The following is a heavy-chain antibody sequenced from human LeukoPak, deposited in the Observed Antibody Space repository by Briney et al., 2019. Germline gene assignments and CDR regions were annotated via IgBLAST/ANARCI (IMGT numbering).Heavy chain of an antibody. Sequence: GGSLRLSCAASGFTISSNYLSWVRQAPGKGLVWVSAPHSGGHTFYADSVRGRFSISRDISKNALYLQMNNLGPEDTALYYCVRGLSGVSSWYFDLWGRGTLVSVS. D-gene: IGHD7-27*01. V-gene: IGHV3-53*01. CDR2: PHSGGHT. CDR3: VRGLSGVSSWYFDL. CDR1: GFTISSNY. J-gene: IGHJ2*01.